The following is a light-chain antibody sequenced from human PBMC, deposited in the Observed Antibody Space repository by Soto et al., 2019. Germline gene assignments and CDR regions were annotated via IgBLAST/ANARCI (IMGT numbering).Light chain of an antibody. CDR1: QSVISSY. CDR2: GAS. V-gene: IGKV3-20*01. J-gene: IGKJ1*01. Sequence: EIVLTQAPCTLSLSPLERATLSFRASQSVISSYLAWYQQKPGQAPRLLIYGASNRATGIPDRFSGSGSGTDFTLTISRLEPEDFAVYYCQQYGSSGTFGQGTKVDI. CDR3: QQYGSSGT.